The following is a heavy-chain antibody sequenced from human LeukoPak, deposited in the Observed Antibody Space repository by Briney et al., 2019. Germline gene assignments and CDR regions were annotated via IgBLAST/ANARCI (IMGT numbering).Heavy chain of an antibody. CDR2: MYHSGST. CDR3: ARDTNYDSSGDAIFDY. J-gene: IGHJ4*02. D-gene: IGHD3-22*01. CDR1: GYSISSGYY. V-gene: IGHV4-38-2*02. Sequence: SETLSLTCAVSGYSISSGYYWGWIRQPPGKGLEWIGSMYHSGSTYYNPSLKSRVTISVGTSKNQFSLMLRSVTAADTAVYYCARDTNYDSSGDAIFDYWGQGTLVTVSS.